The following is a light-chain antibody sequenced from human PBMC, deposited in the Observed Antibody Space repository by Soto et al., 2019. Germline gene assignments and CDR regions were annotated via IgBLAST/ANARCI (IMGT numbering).Light chain of an antibody. CDR1: QSVGSD. J-gene: IGKJ4*01. Sequence: EIVMTQSPATLSVSPGERATLSSRASQSVGSDLAWYQQKPGQAPRLVIYDIFTKATRVPTRISGSGSGTEFTLTISSLQSEDFAVYYCQQYNSWPLTFGGGTKVEIK. CDR2: DIF. CDR3: QQYNSWPLT. V-gene: IGKV3D-15*01.